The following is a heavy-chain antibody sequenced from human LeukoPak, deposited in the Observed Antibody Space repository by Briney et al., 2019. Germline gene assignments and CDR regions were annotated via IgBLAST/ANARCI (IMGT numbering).Heavy chain of an antibody. J-gene: IGHJ5*02. Sequence: WASVKVSCKASGYTFTNYGISWVRQAPGQGLEWMGWISTYNGNTNYAQKLQGRVTMTTDTSTSTAYMELRSLRSDDTAVYYCARDQAGVAVVDVYNWFDPWGQGTLVTVSS. CDR3: ARDQAGVAVVDVYNWFDP. V-gene: IGHV1-18*01. CDR2: ISTYNGNT. CDR1: GYTFTNYG. D-gene: IGHD6-19*01.